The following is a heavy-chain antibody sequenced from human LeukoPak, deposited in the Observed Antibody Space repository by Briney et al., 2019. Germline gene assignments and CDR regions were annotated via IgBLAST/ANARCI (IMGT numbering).Heavy chain of an antibody. CDR2: LYYSGSA. Sequence: PSETLSLTXAVSGYSISGGYHWGWIRQPPGKGLEWIGSLYYSGSAYHNPSLKSRVTMSLDTSKNQFSLRLSSVTAAVTAVYYCARHRLFDTIGYYYDFDYWGQGTLVTVSS. V-gene: IGHV4-38-2*01. D-gene: IGHD3-22*01. J-gene: IGHJ4*02. CDR3: ARHRLFDTIGYYYDFDY. CDR1: GYSISGGYH.